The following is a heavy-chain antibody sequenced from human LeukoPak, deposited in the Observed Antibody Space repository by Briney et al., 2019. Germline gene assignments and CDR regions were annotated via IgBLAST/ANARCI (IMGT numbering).Heavy chain of an antibody. CDR3: ARVGVVPAATPNYYYGMDV. D-gene: IGHD2-2*02. J-gene: IGHJ6*02. CDR2: ISAYNGNT. Sequence: ASVKVSCKASGYTFTSYVISWVRQAPGQGLEWMGWISAYNGNTNYAQKLQGRVTMTTDTSTSTAYMELRSLRSDDTAVYYCARVGVVPAATPNYYYGMDVWGQGTTVTVSS. V-gene: IGHV1-18*01. CDR1: GYTFTSYV.